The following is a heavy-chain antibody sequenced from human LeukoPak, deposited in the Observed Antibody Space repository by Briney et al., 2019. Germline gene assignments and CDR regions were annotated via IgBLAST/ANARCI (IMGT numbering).Heavy chain of an antibody. V-gene: IGHV4-59*01. J-gene: IGHJ3*02. CDR1: GGSISSYY. D-gene: IGHD1-26*01. CDR3: ARDGSGRVGATLDAFDI. Sequence: PSETLSLTCTVSGGSISSYYWSWIRQPPGKGLDWIGYIYYSGSTNYNPSLKSRVTISVDTSKSQFSLKLSSVTAADTAVYYCARDGSGRVGATLDAFDIWGQGTRVTVSS. CDR2: IYYSGST.